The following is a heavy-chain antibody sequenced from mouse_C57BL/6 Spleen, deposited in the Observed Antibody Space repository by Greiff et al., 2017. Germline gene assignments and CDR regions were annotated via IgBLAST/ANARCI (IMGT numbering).Heavy chain of an antibody. J-gene: IGHJ4*01. CDR3: ARRGGRAHAMDY. V-gene: IGHV1-50*01. D-gene: IGHD3-1*01. CDR1: GYTFTSYW. Sequence: QVQLQQPGAELVKPGASVKLSCKASGYTFTSYWMQWVKQRPGQGLEWIGEIDPSDSYTNYNQKFKGKATLTVDPSSSTAYMQLSSLTSEDSAVYYCARRGGRAHAMDYGGQGTSVTVSS. CDR2: IDPSDSYT.